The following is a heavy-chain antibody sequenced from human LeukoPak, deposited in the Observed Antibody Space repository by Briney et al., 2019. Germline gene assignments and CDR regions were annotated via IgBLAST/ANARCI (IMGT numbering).Heavy chain of an antibody. CDR1: GFTLSSFA. CDR3: AKASPAGYWYFDL. J-gene: IGHJ2*01. Sequence: GGSLRLPCAASGFTLSSFAISWVRQAPGKGLECVSVISGSGGSTYYADSVKGRFTISRDNSKNTLYLQMNSLRADDTALYYCAKASPAGYWYFDLWGRGTLVTVSS. V-gene: IGHV3-23*01. CDR2: ISGSGGST.